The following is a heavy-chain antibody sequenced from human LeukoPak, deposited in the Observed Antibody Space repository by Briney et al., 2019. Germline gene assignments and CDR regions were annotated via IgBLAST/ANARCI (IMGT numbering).Heavy chain of an antibody. V-gene: IGHV4-4*07. D-gene: IGHD3-22*01. CDR2: IYTSGST. Sequence: SETLSLTCTVSGGSISSYYWCWIRQPAGKGLEWIGRIYTSGSTNYNPSLKSRVTMSVDTSKNQFSLRLNSVTAADTAVYYCARDALHYFDTSGYFSDFWGQGTLVTVSS. J-gene: IGHJ4*02. CDR3: ARDALHYFDTSGYFSDF. CDR1: GGSISSYY.